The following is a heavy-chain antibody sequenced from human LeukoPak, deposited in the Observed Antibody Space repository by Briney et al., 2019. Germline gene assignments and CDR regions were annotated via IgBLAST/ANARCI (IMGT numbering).Heavy chain of an antibody. D-gene: IGHD6-19*01. CDR1: GGSFSGYY. CDR3: ARGPNRVAVAGTAFYMDV. CDR2: INHSGST. J-gene: IGHJ6*03. Sequence: SETLSLTCAVYGGSFSGYYWSWIRQPPGKGLEWIGEINHSGSTNYNPSLKSRVTISVDTSKNQFSLKLSSVTAADTAVYYCARGPNRVAVAGTAFYMDVWGKGTTVTVSS. V-gene: IGHV4-34*01.